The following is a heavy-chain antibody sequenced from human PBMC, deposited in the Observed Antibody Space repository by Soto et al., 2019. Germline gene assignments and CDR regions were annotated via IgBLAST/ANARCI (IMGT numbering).Heavy chain of an antibody. Sequence: QVQLQESGPGLVKPSQTLSLTCIVSDGSISSGGYYWTWIRQHPGKGLEWIGYVYYSGSTYYNPSLENRLSISGDTSKTQFSLRLSSVTAADTAVYYCARGTLIAGAYYFDYWGQGNLVTVSS. J-gene: IGHJ4*02. CDR2: VYYSGST. CDR3: ARGTLIAGAYYFDY. CDR1: DGSISSGGYY. D-gene: IGHD1-26*01. V-gene: IGHV4-31*03.